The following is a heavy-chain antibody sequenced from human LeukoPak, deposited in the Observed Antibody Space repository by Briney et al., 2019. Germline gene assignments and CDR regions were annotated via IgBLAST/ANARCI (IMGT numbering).Heavy chain of an antibody. J-gene: IGHJ4*02. CDR1: GFTFSSYW. D-gene: IGHD1-26*01. CDR3: ARSPGSYSTYYFDY. Sequence: PGGSLRLSCAASGFTFSSYWMSWVRQAPGKGLEWVANIKQDGSEKYYVDSVKGRFTISRDNAKNSLYLQMNSLRAEDTAVYYCARSPGSYSTYYFDYWGQGTLVTVSS. CDR2: IKQDGSEK. V-gene: IGHV3-7*01.